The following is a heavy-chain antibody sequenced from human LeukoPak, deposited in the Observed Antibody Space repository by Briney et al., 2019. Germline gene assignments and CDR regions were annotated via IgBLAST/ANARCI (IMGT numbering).Heavy chain of an antibody. J-gene: IGHJ4*02. CDR1: GFTSNSYG. V-gene: IGHV3-30*18. D-gene: IGHD3-10*01. CDR3: AKSYYYGSGSYYKPPYFDY. CDR2: ISYDGSNK. Sequence: ALRLSFAASGFTSNSYGMHWVRQAPGKGLEGVAVISYDGSNKYYADSVKGRFTISRDNSKNTLYLQMNSLRAEDTAVYYCAKSYYYGSGSYYKPPYFDYWGQGTLVTVSS.